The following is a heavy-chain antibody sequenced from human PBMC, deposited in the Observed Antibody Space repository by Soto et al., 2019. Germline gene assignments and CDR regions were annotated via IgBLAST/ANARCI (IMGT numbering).Heavy chain of an antibody. D-gene: IGHD3-10*01. CDR3: AGEYGSGSKYYFDY. V-gene: IGHV4-39*02. Sequence: QLQLQESGPGLVKPSETLSLTCTVSGGSISSSSYYWGWIRQPPGKGLEWIGSIYYSGSTYYNPSLKSRVTISVDTSKNQFSLKLSSVTAADTAVYYCAGEYGSGSKYYFDYWGQGTLVTVSS. CDR1: GGSISSSSYY. J-gene: IGHJ4*02. CDR2: IYYSGST.